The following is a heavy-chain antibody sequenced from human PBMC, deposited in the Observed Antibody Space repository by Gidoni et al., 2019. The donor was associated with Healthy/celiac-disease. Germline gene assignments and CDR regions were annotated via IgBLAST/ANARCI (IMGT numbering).Heavy chain of an antibody. D-gene: IGHD6-19*01. CDR1: GFTFDHYA. J-gene: IGHJ4*02. Sequence: EVQLVESGGGLVQPGRSLRLSCAASGFTFDHYAMHWVRQAPGKGLEWVSGISWTSGSIGYADSVKGRFTISRDNAKNSLYLQMNSLRAEDTALYYCAKVLDSSGWYGALGYWGQGTLVTVSS. CDR2: ISWTSGSI. CDR3: AKVLDSSGWYGALGY. V-gene: IGHV3-9*01.